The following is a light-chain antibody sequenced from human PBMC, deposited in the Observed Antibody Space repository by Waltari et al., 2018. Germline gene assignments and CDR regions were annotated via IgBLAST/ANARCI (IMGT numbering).Light chain of an antibody. J-gene: IGKJ2*01. V-gene: IGKV1-39*01. CDR1: QSISTS. CDR3: QQSYTTAYT. CDR2: VAS. Sequence: IQMTQSPSSLSAAVGDRVTIPCPASQSISTSLNWYQQIPGKAPKLLIYVASTLQSGVPSRFSGSGSGTDFSLTISSLQPEDFATYYCQQSYTTAYTFGQGTKLEIK.